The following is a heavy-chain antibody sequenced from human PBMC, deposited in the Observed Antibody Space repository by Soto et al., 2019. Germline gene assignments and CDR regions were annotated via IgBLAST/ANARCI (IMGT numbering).Heavy chain of an antibody. CDR2: IYYSGST. V-gene: IGHV4-59*01. CDR1: GGSISSYY. Sequence: SETLSLTCTVSGGSISSYYWSWIRQPPGKGLEWIGYIYYSGSTNYNPSLKSRVTISVDTSKNQFSLKLSSVTAADTAVYYCARQLRYFDWLSWWFDPWGQGTLVTVSS. J-gene: IGHJ5*02. CDR3: ARQLRYFDWLSWWFDP. D-gene: IGHD3-9*01.